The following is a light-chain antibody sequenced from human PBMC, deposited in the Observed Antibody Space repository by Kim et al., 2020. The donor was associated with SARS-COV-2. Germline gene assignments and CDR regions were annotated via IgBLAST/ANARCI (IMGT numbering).Light chain of an antibody. J-gene: IGKJ5*01. Sequence: SVGDRVTITCRASQTINNYLNWYQQKPGKAPRLLIYAASTLQSGVSPRFSGSGSGTDFTLTITGLQPEDRATYYCQQSHTAPHITFGQGTRLEIK. CDR2: AAS. CDR3: QQSHTAPHIT. V-gene: IGKV1-39*01. CDR1: QTINNY.